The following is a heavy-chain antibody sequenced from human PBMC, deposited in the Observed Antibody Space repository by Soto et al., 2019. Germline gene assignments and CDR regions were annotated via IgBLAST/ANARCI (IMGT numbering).Heavy chain of an antibody. CDR1: GFTFSSYA. J-gene: IGHJ4*02. CDR3: TRAQGRYSSGWYVSGFDY. D-gene: IGHD6-19*01. Sequence: GGSLRLSCAASGFTFSSYAMSWVRQAPGKGLEWVGFIRSKAYGGTTEYAASVKGRFTISRDDSKSIAYLQMNSLKTEDTAVYYCTRAQGRYSSGWYVSGFDYWGQGTLVTVSS. CDR2: IRSKAYGGTT. V-gene: IGHV3-49*04.